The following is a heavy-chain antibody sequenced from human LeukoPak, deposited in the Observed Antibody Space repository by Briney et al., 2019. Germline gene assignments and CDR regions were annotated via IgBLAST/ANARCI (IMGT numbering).Heavy chain of an antibody. Sequence: QPGGSLRLSCAASGFIFSSYGMHWVRQAPDKGLEWVAFIRYDGSRKYYADSVKGRFTISRDNSKNTLYLQMNSLRAEDTAMYYCANVSLNMVNDAFDVWGQGTMVSVSS. CDR3: ANVSLNMVNDAFDV. D-gene: IGHD4/OR15-4a*01. V-gene: IGHV3-30*02. CDR1: GFIFSSYG. CDR2: IRYDGSRK. J-gene: IGHJ3*01.